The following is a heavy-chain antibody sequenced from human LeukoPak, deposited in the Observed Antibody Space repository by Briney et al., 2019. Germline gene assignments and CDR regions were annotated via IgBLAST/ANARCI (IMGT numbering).Heavy chain of an antibody. CDR1: GFTFSSYY. V-gene: IGHV3-7*04. Sequence: GGSLRLSCAASGFTFSSYYMTWVRPAPGKGLEWVANINQDGSAKYYVDSVKGQFTISRDNARNSLYLQMNSLRAEDTAVYYCARVYCSGGSCYSLFDYWGQGTLVTVSS. CDR2: INQDGSAK. D-gene: IGHD2-15*01. CDR3: ARVYCSGGSCYSLFDY. J-gene: IGHJ4*02.